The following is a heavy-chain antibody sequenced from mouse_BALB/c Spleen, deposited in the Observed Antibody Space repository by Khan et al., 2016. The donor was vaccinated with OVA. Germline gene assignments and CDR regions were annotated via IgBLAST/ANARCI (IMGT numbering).Heavy chain of an antibody. Sequence: DVQLVESGPGLLKPSQSLSLTCTVTSYSITSDYASNCIRQFPGNKLEWMAYINYSGSTTYSSSLRIRISITRDTSKNQFFLQLNSVNTEDTATCYCASGRLILRYPYYFDYWGQGTTLTVSS. D-gene: IGHD2-14*01. CDR1: SYSITSDYA. V-gene: IGHV3-2*02. J-gene: IGHJ2*01. CDR3: ASGRLILRYPYYFDY. CDR2: INYSGST.